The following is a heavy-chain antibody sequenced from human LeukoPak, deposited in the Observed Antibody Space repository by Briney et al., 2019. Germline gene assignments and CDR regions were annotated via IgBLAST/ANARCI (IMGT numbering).Heavy chain of an antibody. CDR1: GFTFDDYG. V-gene: IGHV3-20*04. J-gene: IGHJ4*02. Sequence: GGSLRLSCAASGFTFDDYGMSWVRQAPGKGLEWVSGINWNGGSTGYADSVKGRFTISRDNAKNSLYLQMNSLRAEDTALYYCARDSDYDSSGYYHYWGQGTLVTVSS. CDR3: ARDSDYDSSGYYHY. D-gene: IGHD3-22*01. CDR2: INWNGGST.